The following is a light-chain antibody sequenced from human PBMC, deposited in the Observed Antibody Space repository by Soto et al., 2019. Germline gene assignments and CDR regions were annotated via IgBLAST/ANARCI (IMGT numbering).Light chain of an antibody. Sequence: EIVLTTSPGTLSLSPRERANLSRRSIQSVSSDSVALSQQKPDHAPRRLIYGASSMGTGITDRFSGSGSERDFTLTITSLEAEDFSVDYCQQYRRSPPLTFGGGTKVEIK. CDR3: QQYRRSPPLT. V-gene: IGKV3-20*01. CDR2: GAS. J-gene: IGKJ4*01. CDR1: QSVSSDS.